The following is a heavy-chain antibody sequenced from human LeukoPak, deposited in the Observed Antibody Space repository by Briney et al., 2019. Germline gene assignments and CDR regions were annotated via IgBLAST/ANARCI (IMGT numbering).Heavy chain of an antibody. J-gene: IGHJ4*02. V-gene: IGHV1-69*13. D-gene: IGHD3-22*01. Sequence: VASVKVSCKAPGGTFSTYSISWVRQAAGQGLEWMGGIIPIFGTANYAQKFQGRVTITADESTSTAYMELSSLRSEDTAVYYCARCDSSGYYPNYWGQGTLVTVSS. CDR1: GGTFSTYS. CDR2: IIPIFGTA. CDR3: ARCDSSGYYPNY.